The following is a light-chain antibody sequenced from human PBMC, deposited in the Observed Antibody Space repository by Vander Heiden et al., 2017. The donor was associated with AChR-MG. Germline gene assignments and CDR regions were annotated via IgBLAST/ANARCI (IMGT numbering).Light chain of an antibody. Sequence: SAVLTPPPSVSVAPGQTARITCGGNNIGSERVHWYQQKPGQAPMLVIFDDSDRAPGIPERISGSKTGNTATLTISRVEAGDEADYYCHIWDSSSDHVLFGGGTKLTAL. V-gene: IGLV3-21*02. CDR1: NIGSER. CDR3: HIWDSSSDHVL. CDR2: DDS. J-gene: IGLJ2*01.